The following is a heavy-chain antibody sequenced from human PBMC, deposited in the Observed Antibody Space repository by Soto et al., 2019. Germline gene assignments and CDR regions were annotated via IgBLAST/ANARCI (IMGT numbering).Heavy chain of an antibody. V-gene: IGHV4-39*01. Sequence: PSETLSLTCSVSGGSISSSSYFWGWIRQPPGKGLEWIGSIYYSGSTYYNPSLKSRVTISVDTSKNQFSLKLSSVTAADTAVYYFARHVTMVRGVILYYYYGMDVWGQGTTVTVSS. CDR1: GGSISSSSYF. J-gene: IGHJ6*02. CDR3: ARHVTMVRGVILYYYYGMDV. D-gene: IGHD3-10*01. CDR2: IYYSGST.